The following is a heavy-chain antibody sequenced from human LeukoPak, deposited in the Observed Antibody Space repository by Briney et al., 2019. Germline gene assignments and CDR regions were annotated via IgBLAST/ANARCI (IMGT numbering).Heavy chain of an antibody. CDR1: GYTFITYW. Sequence: GQSLKISCKGSGYTFITYWIGWVRQMHGKGLEWMGIIYPGASDTRYSPSFQGQVTISADKSTNTAYLQWSSLKASDTAMYYCARPDDYGGKPAAFNIWGQGTMVTVSS. D-gene: IGHD4-23*01. V-gene: IGHV5-51*01. J-gene: IGHJ3*02. CDR2: IYPGASDT. CDR3: ARPDDYGGKPAAFNI.